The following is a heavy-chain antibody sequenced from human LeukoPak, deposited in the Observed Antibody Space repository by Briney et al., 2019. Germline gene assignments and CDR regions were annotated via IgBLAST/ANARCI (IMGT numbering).Heavy chain of an antibody. CDR1: GFTFSNFG. CDR2: ISGSGGNT. J-gene: IGHJ4*02. CDR3: AKDQGEQLWFLDY. D-gene: IGHD5-18*01. Sequence: GGSLRLSCAASGFTFSNFGMKWVRQAPGKGVEGGSDISGSGGNTYYEDCGKGRFTIYRDNYKNTVYLQMNSLRAEDTAVYYCAKDQGEQLWFLDYWGQGTLVTVSS. V-gene: IGHV3-23*01.